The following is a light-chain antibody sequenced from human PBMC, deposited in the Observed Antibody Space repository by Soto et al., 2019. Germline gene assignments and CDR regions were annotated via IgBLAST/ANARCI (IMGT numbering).Light chain of an antibody. CDR1: QSVSSTY. Sequence: EIVLTQSPGTLSLSPGERATLSCRASQSVSSTYVAWYQQRPGQTPKLLIYEASPRATGIPDRFSGSGSGTDYTLTIGRLEPDDFAVYYCQQYGNSPQKFGQGTKVDIK. CDR2: EAS. J-gene: IGKJ1*01. CDR3: QQYGNSPQK. V-gene: IGKV3-20*01.